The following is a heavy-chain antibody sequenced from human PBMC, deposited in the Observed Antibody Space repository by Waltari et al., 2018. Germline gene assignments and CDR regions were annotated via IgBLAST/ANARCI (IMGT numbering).Heavy chain of an antibody. CDR1: AYSIGSAYY. J-gene: IGHJ4*02. V-gene: IGHV4-38-2*02. D-gene: IGHD2-2*01. Sequence: QVQLQESGPGLVKPSETLSLTCTVSAYSIGSAYYWGWIRQPPGKGLEWVASIYHTGVTYWNPSLKSRVTISVDTSQNQFSLKMTSVTAADTAIYYCARGYTSHPDYWGQGTLVTVSS. CDR2: IYHTGVT. CDR3: ARGYTSHPDY.